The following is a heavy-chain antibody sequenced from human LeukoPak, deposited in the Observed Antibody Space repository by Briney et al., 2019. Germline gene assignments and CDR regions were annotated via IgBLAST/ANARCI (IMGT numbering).Heavy chain of an antibody. Sequence: SSEALSLTCTVSGGSMNSNTYYWGWIRQPPGKGLEWIGIVSNIGTTYYNPSLKNRVTMSVDTSKNQFSLKLSSVTAADTAVYYCARDWGSSSWYFDYWGQGTLVTVSS. D-gene: IGHD6-13*01. CDR1: GGSMNSNTYY. J-gene: IGHJ4*02. CDR2: VSNIGTT. CDR3: ARDWGSSSWYFDY. V-gene: IGHV4-39*07.